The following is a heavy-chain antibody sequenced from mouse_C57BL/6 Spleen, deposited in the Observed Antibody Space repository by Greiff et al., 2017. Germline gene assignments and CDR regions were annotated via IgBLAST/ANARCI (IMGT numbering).Heavy chain of an antibody. CDR3: ARDYDYEAWFAY. Sequence: VQLQQSGAELVRPGTSVTVSCKASGYAFTTYSIEWVKQTPGQGLEWIGVINPGSGGTNYNETFKGKAALTTDKSSSTAYMQLRSLTSEDSAVYFCARDYDYEAWFAYWGQGALVTVSA. CDR2: INPGSGGT. V-gene: IGHV1-54*01. CDR1: GYAFTTYS. D-gene: IGHD2-4*01. J-gene: IGHJ3*01.